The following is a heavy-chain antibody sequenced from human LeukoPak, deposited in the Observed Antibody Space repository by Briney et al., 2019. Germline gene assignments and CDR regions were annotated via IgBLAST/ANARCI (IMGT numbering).Heavy chain of an antibody. V-gene: IGHV3-9*01. J-gene: IGHJ4*02. CDR2: ISWNSGSI. CDR3: AKELTPHPALDY. Sequence: GGSLRLSCAASGFTFDDYAMHWVRQAPGKGLEWVSGISWNSGSIGYADSVKGRFTISRDNSKNTLYLQMNSLRAEDTAVYYCAKELTPHPALDYWGQGTLVTVSS. D-gene: IGHD3-9*01. CDR1: GFTFDDYA.